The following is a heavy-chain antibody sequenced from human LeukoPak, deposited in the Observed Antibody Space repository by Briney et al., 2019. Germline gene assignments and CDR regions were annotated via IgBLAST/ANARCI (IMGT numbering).Heavy chain of an antibody. CDR2: ISGGTT. CDR3: SRGSGWLSVY. J-gene: IGHJ4*02. Sequence: SWFRRAPGKGLEWLGFISGGTTGYAASVKGRFTISRDDSTSIAYLQMNSLTTEDTAVYYCSRGSGWLSVYWGQGTLVTVSS. V-gene: IGHV3-49*03. D-gene: IGHD6-19*01.